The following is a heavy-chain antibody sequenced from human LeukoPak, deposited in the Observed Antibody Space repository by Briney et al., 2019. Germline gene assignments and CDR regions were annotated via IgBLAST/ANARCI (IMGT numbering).Heavy chain of an antibody. CDR3: ARETAAEPSFDP. D-gene: IGHD6-13*01. CDR1: GYTFTGYY. Sequence: ASVKVSCTASGYTFTGYYMHWVRQAPGEGLECMGWINPNSGGTNYTQKFQGRVTMTRETSMSTAYMELSRLRSDDTAVYYCARETAAEPSFDPWGQGTLVTVSS. CDR2: INPNSGGT. V-gene: IGHV1-2*02. J-gene: IGHJ5*02.